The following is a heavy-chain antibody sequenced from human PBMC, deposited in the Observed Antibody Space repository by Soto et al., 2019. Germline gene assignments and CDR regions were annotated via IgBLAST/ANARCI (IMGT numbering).Heavy chain of an antibody. Sequence: GGSLRLSCAASGFTVSSTYLTWVRQAPGEGLEWVAILFTGTDTVYEDSVKGRFTISRDSSKNTLYLQMHTLRAEDTAIYFSARSRYTGPYSCRFLDYWGQGSLVTGSS. J-gene: IGHJ4*02. CDR1: GFTVSSTY. D-gene: IGHD2-15*01. CDR3: ARSRYTGPYSCRFLDY. CDR2: LFTGTDT. V-gene: IGHV3-53*01.